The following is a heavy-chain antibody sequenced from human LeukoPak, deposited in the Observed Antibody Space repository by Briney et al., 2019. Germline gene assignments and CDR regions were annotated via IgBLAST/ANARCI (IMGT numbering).Heavy chain of an antibody. Sequence: PETLSLTCAVYGGSFSGYYWSWIRQPPGKGLEWIGEINHSGSTNYNPSLKSRVTISVDTSKNQFSLKLSSVTAADTAVYYCARARGLRNWFDPWGQGTLVTVSS. V-gene: IGHV4-34*01. D-gene: IGHD5/OR15-5a*01. CDR2: INHSGST. CDR3: ARARGLRNWFDP. J-gene: IGHJ5*02. CDR1: GGSFSGYY.